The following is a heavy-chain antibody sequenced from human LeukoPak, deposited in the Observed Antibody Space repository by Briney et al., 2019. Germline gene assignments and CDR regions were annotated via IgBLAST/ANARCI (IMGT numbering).Heavy chain of an antibody. CDR2: IYYSGST. CDR3: ARELSNDAFDI. J-gene: IGHJ3*02. CDR1: GGSISSYY. V-gene: IGHV4-59*01. Sequence: SETLSLTCTVSGGSISSYYSSWIRQPPGKGREWIGYIYYSGSTNYNPSLKRRVTISVDTSKNQFSLKLSSVTAADTAVYYCARELSNDAFDIWGRGTMVTVSS. D-gene: IGHD3-3*02.